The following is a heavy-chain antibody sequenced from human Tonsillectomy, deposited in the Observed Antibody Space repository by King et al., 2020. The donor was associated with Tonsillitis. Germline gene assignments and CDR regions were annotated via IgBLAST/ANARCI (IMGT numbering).Heavy chain of an antibody. CDR1: GGSMTNGDNY. V-gene: IGHV4-30-4*01. CDR2: IYYSGST. J-gene: IGHJ3*02. Sequence: QLQESGPGLVKPSQTLSLTCTVSGGSMTNGDNYCSWIRQPPGTWREWIGYIYYSGSTYYNPSLKSRGTISMNTSKNHFSMKLSSVAAADTAVYSCVRYIAGSGAFDIWGQGTMVTVSS. CDR3: VRYIAGSGAFDI. D-gene: IGHD3-10*01.